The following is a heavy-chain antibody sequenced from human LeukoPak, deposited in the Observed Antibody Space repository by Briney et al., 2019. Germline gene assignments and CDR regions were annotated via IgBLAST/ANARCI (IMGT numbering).Heavy chain of an antibody. D-gene: IGHD6-19*01. Sequence: ASVKVSCKVSGYTLTELSMHWVRQAPGKGLEWMGGFDPEDGETIYAQKFQGRVTMTEDTSTDTAYMELSSLRSEDTAVYYCATDRIAVGTFDYWGQGTLVTVSS. CDR3: ATDRIAVGTFDY. CDR2: FDPEDGET. J-gene: IGHJ4*02. V-gene: IGHV1-24*01. CDR1: GYTLTELS.